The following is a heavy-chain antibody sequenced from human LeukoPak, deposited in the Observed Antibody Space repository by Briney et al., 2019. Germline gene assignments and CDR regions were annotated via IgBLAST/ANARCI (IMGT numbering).Heavy chain of an antibody. Sequence: ASVKVSCKTSGDTFSSYSIAWVRQAPGQGLEYLGGIIPVFGTPKTTQKFLGRVTFTADESTSTVYMELNSLKSDDTAVYYCAREDDSSGYILGYFDYWGPGTLVTVSS. J-gene: IGHJ4*02. V-gene: IGHV1-69*13. D-gene: IGHD3-22*01. CDR3: AREDDSSGYILGYFDY. CDR2: IIPVFGTP. CDR1: GDTFSSYS.